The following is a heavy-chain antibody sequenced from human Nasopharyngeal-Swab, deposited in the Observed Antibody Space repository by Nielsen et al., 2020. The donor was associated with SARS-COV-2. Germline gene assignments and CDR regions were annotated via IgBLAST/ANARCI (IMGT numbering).Heavy chain of an antibody. CDR1: GLTISNYS. V-gene: IGHV3-21*01. Sequence: GESLKIYCAACGLTISNYSMNWVRQAPGRWLEWVSSISSSTSYLYYADSVKGRFTISRDNAKNSLYLQINSLRAEDTAVYYCARDGFGESPYYYYYGMDVCGQATTVTVSS. CDR3: ARDGFGESPYYYYYGMDV. D-gene: IGHD3-10*01. CDR2: ISSSTSYL. J-gene: IGHJ6*02.